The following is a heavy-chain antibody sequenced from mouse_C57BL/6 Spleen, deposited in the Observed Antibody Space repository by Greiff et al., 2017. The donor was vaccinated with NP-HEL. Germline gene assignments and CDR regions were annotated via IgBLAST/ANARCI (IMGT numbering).Heavy chain of an antibody. CDR3: AREGTITTVVARYAMDY. CDR2: IDPSDSYT. V-gene: IGHV1-69*01. D-gene: IGHD1-1*01. Sequence: QVQLQQPGAELVMPGASVKLSCKASGYTFTSYWMHWVKQRPGQGLEWIGEIDPSDSYTNYNQKFKGKSTLTVDKSSSTAYMQLSSLTSEDSAVYYCAREGTITTVVARYAMDYWGQGTSVTVSS. J-gene: IGHJ4*01. CDR1: GYTFTSYW.